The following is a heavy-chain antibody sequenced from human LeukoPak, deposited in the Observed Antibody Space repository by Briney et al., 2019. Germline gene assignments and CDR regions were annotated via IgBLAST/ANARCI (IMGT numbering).Heavy chain of an antibody. V-gene: IGHV1-69*04. CDR2: IIPILGIA. D-gene: IGHD1-26*01. CDR1: GYTFTSYG. CDR3: ARGGYREPTLNY. Sequence: GASVKVSCKASGYTFTSYGISWVRQAPGQGLEWMGRIIPILGIANYAQKFQGRVTITADKSTSTAYMELSSLRSEDTAVYYCARGGYREPTLNYWGQGTLVTVSS. J-gene: IGHJ4*02.